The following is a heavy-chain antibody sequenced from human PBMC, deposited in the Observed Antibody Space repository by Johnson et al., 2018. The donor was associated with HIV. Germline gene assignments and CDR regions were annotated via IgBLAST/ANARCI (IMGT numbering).Heavy chain of an antibody. D-gene: IGHD5/OR15-5a*01. CDR2: ISYDGSKR. CDR1: GFIFSSYH. Sequence: QVQLVESGGGVVQPGMSLRLSCAASGFIFSSYHMHWVRQAPGKGLEWVAVISYDGSKRYYADSVKGRFSISRDNSKNTLYLQVNSLRPEDTAVYYCAKRGDLYDSTASFDAFEVWGQGTMVTVSS. CDR3: AKRGDLYDSTASFDAFEV. V-gene: IGHV3-30*04. J-gene: IGHJ3*01.